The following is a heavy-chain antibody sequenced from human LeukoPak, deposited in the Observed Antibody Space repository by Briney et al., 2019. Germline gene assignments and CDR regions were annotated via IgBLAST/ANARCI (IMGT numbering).Heavy chain of an antibody. CDR3: ARVSHPGYSSSWYGIDP. Sequence: SETLSLTCTVSGGSISNFYWNWIRQPAGKGLEWIGRIYTSGSTNYNPSLKSRVTISVDTSKNQFSLKLSSVTAADTAVYYCARVSHPGYSSSWYGIDPWGQGTLVTVSS. V-gene: IGHV4-4*07. CDR2: IYTSGST. D-gene: IGHD6-13*01. CDR1: GGSISNFY. J-gene: IGHJ5*02.